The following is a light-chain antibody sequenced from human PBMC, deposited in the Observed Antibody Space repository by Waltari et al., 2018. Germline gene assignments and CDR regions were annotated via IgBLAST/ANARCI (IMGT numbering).Light chain of an antibody. Sequence: QSALTQPASVSGSPGQSITISCTGTSSDVGGSNYVPWYQQHPGKVPKLMIYDVSNRPSGVSNRFSGSKSGNTASLTISGLQAEDEADYYCSSYTSSSTRVFGGGTKLTVL. J-gene: IGLJ3*02. CDR3: SSYTSSSTRV. CDR2: DVS. V-gene: IGLV2-14*03. CDR1: SSDVGGSNY.